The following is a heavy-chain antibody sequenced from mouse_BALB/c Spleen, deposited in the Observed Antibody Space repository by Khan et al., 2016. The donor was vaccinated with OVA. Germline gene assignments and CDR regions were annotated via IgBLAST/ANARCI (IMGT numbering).Heavy chain of an antibody. V-gene: IGHV1-80*01. D-gene: IGHD4-1*01. J-gene: IGHJ4*01. Sequence: QVQLKESGAELVRPGSSVKISCKASGYAFSSYWMNWVKQRPGQGLEWIGQIYPGDGDTNYNGKFKGKATLTADKSSSTAYMQLSSLTSEDSAVYLCARKGDWGHAIDYWGLGTSVTVSS. CDR2: IYPGDGDT. CDR1: GYAFSSYW. CDR3: ARKGDWGHAIDY.